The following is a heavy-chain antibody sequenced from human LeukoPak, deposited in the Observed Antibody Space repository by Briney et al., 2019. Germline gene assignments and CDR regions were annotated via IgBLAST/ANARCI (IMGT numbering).Heavy chain of an antibody. D-gene: IGHD2-2*01. CDR3: ASDCSSTSCYWDDY. CDR2: IIPIFGTA. J-gene: IGHJ4*02. Sequence: ASVKVSCKASGGTFSSYAISWVRQAPGQGLEWMGGIIPIFGTANYAQKFQGRVTITADESTSTAYMELSSLRSEDTAVYYCASDCSSTSCYWDDYWGQGTLVTVSS. V-gene: IGHV1-69*13. CDR1: GGTFSSYA.